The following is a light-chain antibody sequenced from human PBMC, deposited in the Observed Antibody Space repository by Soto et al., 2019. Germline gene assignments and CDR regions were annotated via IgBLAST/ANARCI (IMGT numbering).Light chain of an antibody. V-gene: IGKV1-9*01. CDR1: QGISRD. CDR2: GAS. J-gene: IGKJ4*01. Sequence: DIQLTQSPSFLSASVGDRVTITCRASQGISRDLAWYQQRPGKAPKLLIYGASTLQSGVPSRFSGSGSGTEFTLTISSLQAEDFTTYYCHQFNSSPLTVGGGTKVEIK. CDR3: HQFNSSPLT.